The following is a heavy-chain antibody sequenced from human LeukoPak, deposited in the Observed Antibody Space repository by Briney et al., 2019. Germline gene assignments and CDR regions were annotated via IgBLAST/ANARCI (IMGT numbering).Heavy chain of an antibody. CDR3: ARDRATMIVAVNPVGYYMDV. D-gene: IGHD3-22*01. V-gene: IGHV4-4*07. CDR2: IYASGST. CDR1: GGSISSYY. J-gene: IGHJ6*03. Sequence: SETLSLTCTVSGGSISSYYWSWIRQPAGKGLEWIGRIYASGSTNYNPSLKSRVTMSVDTSKNQFSLKLSSVTAADTAVYYCARDRATMIVAVNPVGYYMDVWGKGTTVTVSS.